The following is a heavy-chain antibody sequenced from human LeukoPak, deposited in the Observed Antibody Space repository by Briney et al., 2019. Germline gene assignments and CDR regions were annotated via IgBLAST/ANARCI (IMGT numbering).Heavy chain of an antibody. J-gene: IGHJ3*02. CDR3: ARNRYYYGSGSYSLVAFDI. CDR2: IYSGGTT. D-gene: IGHD3-10*01. CDR1: GFSVSSNY. V-gene: IGHV3-53*01. Sequence: GGSLTLSCAASGFSVSSNYVSWVRQAPGKGLEWVSVIYSGGTTYYAYSVKGRFTISRDNAKNSLYLQMNSLRAEDTAVYYCARNRYYYGSGSYSLVAFDIWGQGTMVTVSS.